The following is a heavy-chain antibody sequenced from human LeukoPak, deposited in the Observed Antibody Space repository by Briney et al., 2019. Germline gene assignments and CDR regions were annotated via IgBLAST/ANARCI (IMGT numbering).Heavy chain of an antibody. CDR1: GFTFSSYW. CDR2: IKQEGSEK. CDR3: ATDYYDYVCGTYRYTFDY. Sequence: GGSLRLSCAASGFTFSSYWMRWVRQAPGKGLEWVAKIKQEGSEKYYVDSVKGRFTISRDNAKNSLYMQMNRLRAEETAVYYCATDYYDYVCGTYRYTFDYWGQGTLVTVSS. V-gene: IGHV3-7*01. D-gene: IGHD3-16*02. J-gene: IGHJ4*02.